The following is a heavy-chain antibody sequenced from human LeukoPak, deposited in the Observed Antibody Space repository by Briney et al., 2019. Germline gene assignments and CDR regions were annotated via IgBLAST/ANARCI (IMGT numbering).Heavy chain of an antibody. D-gene: IGHD6-25*01. Sequence: ASVKVSCKVSGYTLTELSMHWVRQAPGKGLEWMGGFDPEDGETIYAQKFQGRVTMTEDTSTDTAYMELSSLRSEDTAVYYCATERLGRRTQTYYFDYWGQGTPVTVSS. V-gene: IGHV1-24*01. CDR3: ATERLGRRTQTYYFDY. CDR1: GYTLTELS. CDR2: FDPEDGET. J-gene: IGHJ4*02.